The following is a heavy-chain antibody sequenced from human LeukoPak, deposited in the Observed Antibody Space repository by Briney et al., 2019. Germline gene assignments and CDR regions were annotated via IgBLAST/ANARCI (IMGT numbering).Heavy chain of an antibody. CDR2: IRTKATSYDA. CDR3: ARDRGGSYYYMDV. D-gene: IGHD1-26*01. V-gene: IGHV3-73*01. Sequence: GGSLRLSCAASGFTFSGSPMHWVRQASGKGLEWVGRIRTKATSYDAAYAASVKGRFTISRDNAKNILYLQMNSLRAEDTAVYYCARDRGGSYYYMDVWGKGTTVTVSS. J-gene: IGHJ6*03. CDR1: GFTFSGSP.